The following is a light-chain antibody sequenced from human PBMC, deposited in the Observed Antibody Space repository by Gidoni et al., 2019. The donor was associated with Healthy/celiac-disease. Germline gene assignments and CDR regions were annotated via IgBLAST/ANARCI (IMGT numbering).Light chain of an antibody. V-gene: IGLV2-14*01. Sequence: QSALTQPASVSGAPGQSITISCTGTSSDVGGYNSVYWYQQHPGKAPKLMIYEVSNRPSGVSNRFSGSKSGNTASLTISWLQAEDEADYYCSSYTSSSTLEVFGTGTKVTVL. J-gene: IGLJ1*01. CDR2: EVS. CDR3: SSYTSSSTLEV. CDR1: SSDVGGYNS.